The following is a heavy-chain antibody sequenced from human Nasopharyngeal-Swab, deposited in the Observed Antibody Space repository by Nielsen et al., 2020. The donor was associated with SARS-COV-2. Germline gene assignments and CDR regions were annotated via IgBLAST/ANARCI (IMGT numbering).Heavy chain of an antibody. J-gene: IGHJ4*02. D-gene: IGHD5-18*01. CDR3: ARGRYSYGPFDY. V-gene: IGHV3-30*03. CDR2: ISYDGSNK. Sequence: GESLKISCAASGFTFSSYGMHWVRQAPGKGLEWVAVISYDGSNKYYADSVKGRFTISRDNSKNTLYLQMNSLRAEDTAVYYCARGRYSYGPFDYWGQGTLVTVSS. CDR1: GFTFSSYG.